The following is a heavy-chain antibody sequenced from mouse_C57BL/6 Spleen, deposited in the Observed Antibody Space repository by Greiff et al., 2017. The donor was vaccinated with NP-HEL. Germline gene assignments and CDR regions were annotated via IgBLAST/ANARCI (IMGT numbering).Heavy chain of an antibody. CDR3: AKNYYDYDEDATYYYAMEY. V-gene: IGHV1-39*01. J-gene: IGHJ4*01. CDR1: GYSFTDYN. CDR2: INPNYGAT. Sequence: EVQLQQSGPELVKPGASVKISCKASGYSFTDYNMNWVKQSNGKSLEWIGVINPNYGATSYNQKFKGKATLTVDQSSSTAYMQLNSLTSEDSAVYYCAKNYYDYDEDATYYYAMEYWGQGTSVTVSS. D-gene: IGHD2-4*01.